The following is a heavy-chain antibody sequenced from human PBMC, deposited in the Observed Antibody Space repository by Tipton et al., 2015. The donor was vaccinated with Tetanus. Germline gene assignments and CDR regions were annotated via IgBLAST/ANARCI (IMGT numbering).Heavy chain of an antibody. V-gene: IGHV3-33*08. CDR2: IWYDGSNK. D-gene: IGHD5-18*01. J-gene: IGHJ6*02. Sequence: SLRLSCAASGFSFTTYTMHWVRQAPGKGLEWVAIIWYDGSNKYYADSVKGRFTISRDNSKNTLYLQMNSLRAEDTAVYYCARGSSAMVPVYYCYGMDVWGQGTTVTVSS. CDR3: ARGSSAMVPVYYCYGMDV. CDR1: GFSFTTYT.